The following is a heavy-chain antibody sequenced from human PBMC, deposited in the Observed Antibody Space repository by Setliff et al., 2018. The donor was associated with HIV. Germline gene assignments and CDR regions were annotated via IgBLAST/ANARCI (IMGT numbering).Heavy chain of an antibody. Sequence: SGPTLVNPTQTLTLTCTVSGFSLSSSGVVVGWIRQPTGKALEWLALIYWDDDKRYSPSLKSRLTITKDTSKNQVVLTMTNMDPVDTATYYCAHILQDPPSHFYYYFYMDVWGKGTTVTVSS. D-gene: IGHD3-3*02. CDR1: GFSLSSSGVV. V-gene: IGHV2-5*02. CDR2: IYWDDDK. J-gene: IGHJ6*03. CDR3: AHILQDPPSHFYYYFYMDV.